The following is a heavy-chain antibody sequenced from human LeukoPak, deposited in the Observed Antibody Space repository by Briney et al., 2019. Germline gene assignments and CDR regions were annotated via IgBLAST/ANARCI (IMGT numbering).Heavy chain of an antibody. CDR1: GFTFSDYY. V-gene: IGHV3-11*06. Sequence: GGSLRLSCAASGFTFSDYYKSWIRQAPGKGLEWVSSISSSSSYIYYADSVKGRFTISRDNAKNSLYLQMNSLRAEDTAVYYCASSPYCSSTSCYEWSFDYWGQGTLVTVSS. CDR2: ISSSSSYI. D-gene: IGHD2-2*01. J-gene: IGHJ4*02. CDR3: ASSPYCSSTSCYEWSFDY.